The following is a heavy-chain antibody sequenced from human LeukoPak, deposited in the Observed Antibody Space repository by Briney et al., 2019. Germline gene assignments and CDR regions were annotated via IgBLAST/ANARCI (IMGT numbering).Heavy chain of an antibody. CDR3: ARVGRWGIAARPRYYYMDV. J-gene: IGHJ6*03. V-gene: IGHV1-69*06. CDR1: GGTFSSYA. Sequence: GASVKVSCKASGGTFSSYAISWVRQAPGQGLEWMGGIIPIFGTANYAQKFQGRVTITADKSTSTAYMELSSLRSDDTAVYYCARVGRWGIAARPRYYYMDVWGKGTTVTVSS. CDR2: IIPIFGTA. D-gene: IGHD6-6*01.